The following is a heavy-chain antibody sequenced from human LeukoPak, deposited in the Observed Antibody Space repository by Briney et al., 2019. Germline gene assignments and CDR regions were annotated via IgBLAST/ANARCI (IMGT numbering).Heavy chain of an antibody. CDR1: GGTFSSYA. Sequence: ASVKVSCKASGGTFSSYAISWVRQAPGQGLEWMGWINPNSGGTNYAQKFQVRVTMTRDTSISTAYMELSRLRSDDTAVYYCARDGDGYNLGYWGQGTLVTVSS. CDR2: INPNSGGT. D-gene: IGHD5-24*01. CDR3: ARDGDGYNLGY. V-gene: IGHV1-2*02. J-gene: IGHJ4*02.